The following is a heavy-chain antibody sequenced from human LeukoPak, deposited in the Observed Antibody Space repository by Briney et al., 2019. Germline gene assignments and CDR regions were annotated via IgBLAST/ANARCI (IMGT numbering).Heavy chain of an antibody. CDR3: ARDSSGSDHFDN. Sequence: SETLSLTCAVYGGSFSGYYWSWIRQPPGKGREWIGETNHSGSTNYNPSLKSRVTISLETSKNQFSLKLSSVTAADTAVYYCARDSSGSDHFDNWGQGTLVTVSS. CDR1: GGSFSGYY. CDR2: TNHSGST. V-gene: IGHV4-34*01. D-gene: IGHD3-10*01. J-gene: IGHJ4*02.